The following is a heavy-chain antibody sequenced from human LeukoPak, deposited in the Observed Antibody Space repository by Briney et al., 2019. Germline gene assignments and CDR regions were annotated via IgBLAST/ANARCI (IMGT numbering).Heavy chain of an antibody. CDR1: GFTFSDYD. V-gene: IGHV3-13*01. CDR2: IGTAGDT. CDR3: ARVAKERVGGVYYFDY. D-gene: IGHD1-1*01. J-gene: IGHJ4*02. Sequence: PGGSPRLSCAASGFTFSDYDMHWVRQATGKGLEWVSAIGTAGDTYYTGSVKGRFTISRENAKNSLYLQMNGLRAGDTAVYYCARVAKERVGGVYYFDYWGQGTLVTVSS.